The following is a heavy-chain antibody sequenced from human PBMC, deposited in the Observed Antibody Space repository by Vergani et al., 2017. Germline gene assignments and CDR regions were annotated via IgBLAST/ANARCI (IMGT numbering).Heavy chain of an antibody. CDR3: ARRRGADGYCSGGSCYSNWFDP. V-gene: IGHV4-59*01. J-gene: IGHJ5*02. D-gene: IGHD2-15*01. Sequence: QVQLQESGPGLVKPSETLSLTCTVSDGSINNYYWSWIRQPPGKGLEWIGHIYYSGSTHYNPSLKSRVTISVDTSKNQFSLKLSPMTAADTAVYFCARRRGADGYCSGGSCYSNWFDPWGQGTLVTVSS. CDR1: DGSINNYY. CDR2: IYYSGST.